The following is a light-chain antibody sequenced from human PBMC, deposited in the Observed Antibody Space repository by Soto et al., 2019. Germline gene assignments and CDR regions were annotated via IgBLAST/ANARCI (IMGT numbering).Light chain of an antibody. CDR1: SSNLGAHYD. J-gene: IGLJ2*01. CDR2: ANT. CDR3: QSFDNTLTDVV. V-gene: IGLV1-40*01. Sequence: QLVLTQPPSVSGAPGQRVTISCTGSSSNLGAHYDVHWYQHLPGAAPKLLIYANTNRPSGVPDRFSASKSGTSASLAITGLQTEDEADYYCQSFDNTLTDVVFGGGTKLTVL.